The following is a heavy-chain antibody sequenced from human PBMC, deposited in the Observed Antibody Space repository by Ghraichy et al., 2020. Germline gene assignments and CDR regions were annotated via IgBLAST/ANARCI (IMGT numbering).Heavy chain of an antibody. CDR1: GFTFSSYG. Sequence: GGSLRLSCAASGFTFSSYGMHWVRQAPGKGLEWVAFIRYDGSNKYYADSVKGRFTISRDNSKNTLYLQMNSLRAEDTAVYYCAKEKVGAKGGGFDYWGQGTLVTVSS. D-gene: IGHD1-26*01. CDR2: IRYDGSNK. CDR3: AKEKVGAKGGGFDY. V-gene: IGHV3-30*02. J-gene: IGHJ4*02.